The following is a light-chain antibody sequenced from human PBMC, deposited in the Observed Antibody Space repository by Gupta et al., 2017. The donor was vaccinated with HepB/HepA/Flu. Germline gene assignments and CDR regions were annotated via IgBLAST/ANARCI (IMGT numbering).Light chain of an antibody. V-gene: IGKV3-11*01. CDR2: DAS. CDR3: QQRSNWPLT. Sequence: EVVLTQSPATLSLSPGERATLSCRASQSVSSNLAWYQQKSGQAPRPLIYDASNRASGVPARFSGSGSGTDFTLTISSLEPEDFAIYYCQQRSNWPLTFGGGTKVEIK. J-gene: IGKJ4*01. CDR1: QSVSSN.